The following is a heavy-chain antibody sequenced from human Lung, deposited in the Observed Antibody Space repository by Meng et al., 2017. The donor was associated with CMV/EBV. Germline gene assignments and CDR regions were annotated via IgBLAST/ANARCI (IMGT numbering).Heavy chain of an antibody. D-gene: IGHD5-24*01. CDR2: ILPVLDLT. Sequence: SXXVSCKSSGGNFNGYSISWVRQAPGQGLEWMGRILPVLDLTNYSQKFQGRVTITADKETTTAYMELRGLTSDDTAVYYCARDVMSTTWGQETLVTVSS. J-gene: IGHJ5*02. CDR3: ARDVMSTT. CDR1: GGNFNGYS. V-gene: IGHV1-69*04.